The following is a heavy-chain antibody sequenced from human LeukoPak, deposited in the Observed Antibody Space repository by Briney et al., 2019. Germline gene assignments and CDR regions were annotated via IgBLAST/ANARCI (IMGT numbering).Heavy chain of an antibody. CDR2: ISSSSSYI. Sequence: GGSLRLSCAASGFTFSSYSMNWVRQAPGKGLEWVSSISSSSSYIYYADSVKGRFTISRDNAKNSLYLQMNSLRAEDTAVYYCARDLRLYGLYLEDYWGQGTLSPSPQ. CDR3: ARDLRLYGLYLEDY. D-gene: IGHD3-10*01. V-gene: IGHV3-21*01. CDR1: GFTFSSYS. J-gene: IGHJ4*02.